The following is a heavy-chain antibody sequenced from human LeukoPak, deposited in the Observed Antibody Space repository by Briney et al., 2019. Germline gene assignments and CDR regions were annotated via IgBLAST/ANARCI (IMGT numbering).Heavy chain of an antibody. CDR1: GYTFTDYY. Sequence: ASVKVSCQASGYTFTDYYMHRVQQAPGKGLEWMGRVDPEDGETIYAEEFQGRVTITADTSTDTAYMELSSLRSEDTAVYYCATGEVTGTRVAFRYWGQGTLVTVSS. J-gene: IGHJ4*02. CDR3: ATGEVTGTRVAFRY. CDR2: VDPEDGET. D-gene: IGHD1-20*01. V-gene: IGHV1-69-2*01.